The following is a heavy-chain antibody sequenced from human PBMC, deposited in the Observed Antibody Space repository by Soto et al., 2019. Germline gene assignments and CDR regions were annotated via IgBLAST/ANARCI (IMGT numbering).Heavy chain of an antibody. D-gene: IGHD3-16*01. CDR1: GDTFKSYS. V-gene: IGHV1-69*01. CDR3: ARYNYVVLRGTRFDP. CDR2: IIPMSGSP. Sequence: QVHLEQSGTEVKKPGSSVKVSCKASGDTFKSYSINWIRQAPGQGLEWMGGIIPMSGSPDYAQKFQGRVTITADESTSTVDMELSSLRAEDTDIYYCARYNYVVLRGTRFDPCGQGTLVMVSS. J-gene: IGHJ5*02.